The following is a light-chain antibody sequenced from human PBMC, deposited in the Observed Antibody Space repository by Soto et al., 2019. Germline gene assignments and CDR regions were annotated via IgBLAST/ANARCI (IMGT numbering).Light chain of an antibody. CDR3: QQYGSSPRT. CDR2: GAS. J-gene: IGKJ1*01. Sequence: EVVLTQSPGTLSWSPGERATLSCGASQTVTSNYLAWYQQKPGQAPRLLIYGASSRATGIPDRFSGSGSGTDFTLTITTLEPEDFAVYYCQQYGSSPRTFGLGTKVDIK. CDR1: QTVTSNY. V-gene: IGKV3-20*01.